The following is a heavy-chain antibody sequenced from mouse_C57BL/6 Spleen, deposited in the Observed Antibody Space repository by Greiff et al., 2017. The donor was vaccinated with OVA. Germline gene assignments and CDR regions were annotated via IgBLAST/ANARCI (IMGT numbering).Heavy chain of an antibody. CDR2: IDPETGGT. CDR3: TRGDGFFAY. D-gene: IGHD2-3*01. V-gene: IGHV1-15*01. Sequence: QLVESGAELVRPGASVTLSCKASGYTFTDYEMHWVKQTPVHGLEWIGAIDPETGGTAYNQKFKGKAILTADKSSSTAYMELRSLTSEDSAVYYCTRGDGFFAYWGQGTLVTVSA. CDR1: GYTFTDYE. J-gene: IGHJ3*01.